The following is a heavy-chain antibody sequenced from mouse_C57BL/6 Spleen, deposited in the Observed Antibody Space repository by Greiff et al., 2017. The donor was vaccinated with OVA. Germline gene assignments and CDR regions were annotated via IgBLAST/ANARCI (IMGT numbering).Heavy chain of an antibody. CDR3: ARYHDYDAMDY. CDR2: IDPSDSYT. D-gene: IGHD2-1*01. J-gene: IGHJ4*01. CDR1: GYTFTSYW. Sequence: QVQLQQPGAELVRPGTSVKLSCKASGYTFTSYWMHWVKPRPGQGLEWIGVIDPSDSYTNYNQKFKGKATLTGDTSSSTAYMQLSSLTSEDSAVYYCARYHDYDAMDYWGQGTSVTVSS. V-gene: IGHV1-59*01.